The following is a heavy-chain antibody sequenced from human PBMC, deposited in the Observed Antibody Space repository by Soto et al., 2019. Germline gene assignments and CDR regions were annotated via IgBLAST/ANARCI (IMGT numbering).Heavy chain of an antibody. V-gene: IGHV1-2*02. Sequence: QVQLVQSGAEVKKPGASVKVSCKASGYTFTGYYIHWVRQAPGQGLEWMGWINPNNGDTNYARKLQGRGTMTRDTSTSTAYMEMSSLTFDDTAVYYCARHSGYDYVFDYWGQGTLVTVSS. J-gene: IGHJ4*02. D-gene: IGHD5-12*01. CDR2: INPNNGDT. CDR1: GYTFTGYY. CDR3: ARHSGYDYVFDY.